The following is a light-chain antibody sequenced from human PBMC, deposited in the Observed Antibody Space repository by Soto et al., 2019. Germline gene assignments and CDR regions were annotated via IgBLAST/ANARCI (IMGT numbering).Light chain of an antibody. CDR2: GAF. V-gene: IGKV3-20*01. CDR3: QQYGSSPLT. Sequence: DIVFTQSPGTLSLSPGERATLSCRASQRVTSTYFAWYQQKPDQSPRLLIYGAFNRATGIPDRFSGSGSGTDFTLTISRLEPEDFAVYYCQQYGSSPLTFGGGTKVEF. J-gene: IGKJ4*01. CDR1: QRVTSTY.